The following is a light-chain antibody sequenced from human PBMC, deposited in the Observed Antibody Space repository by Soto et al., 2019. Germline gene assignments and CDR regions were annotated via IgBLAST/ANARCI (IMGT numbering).Light chain of an antibody. CDR3: QQYDSFSGT. V-gene: IGKV1-5*01. J-gene: IGKJ1*01. CDR1: QRISVW. CDR2: DVS. Sequence: SQMTQAPSTRSASLWDTFTVAFRASQRISVWLSWHQQKPGKAPKLLIYDVSALKRGVPPRFSRRGSGTEFTLTISSLQPEDFATYSCQQYDSFSGTFGPRTKVDIK.